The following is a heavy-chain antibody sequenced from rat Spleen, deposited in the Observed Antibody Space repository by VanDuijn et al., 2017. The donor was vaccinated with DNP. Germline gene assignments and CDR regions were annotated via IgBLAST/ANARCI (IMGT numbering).Heavy chain of an antibody. CDR1: GFTFSAYY. CDR2: IGSAAYAP. CDR3: TTWAWST. D-gene: IGHD4-6*01. Sequence: EVQLVESGGGLVQPGRSLKLSCAASGFTFSAYYMAWVRQAPAKGLEWVAYIGSAAYAPYYGDSVKGRFTISRDNVKSILYLQMDSLRSEDTATYYCTTWAWSTWGQGVVVTVSS. J-gene: IGHJ2*01. V-gene: IGHV5-20*01.